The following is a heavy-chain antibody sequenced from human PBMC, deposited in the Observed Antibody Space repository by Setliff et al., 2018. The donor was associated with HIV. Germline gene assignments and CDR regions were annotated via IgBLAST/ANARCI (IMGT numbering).Heavy chain of an antibody. CDR2: SYHVGTT. J-gene: IGHJ3*01. CDR3: ARVQMAYAAFDV. D-gene: IGHD4-17*01. V-gene: IGHV4-38-2*01. CDR1: GYSISSGYN. Sequence: SETLSLTCAVSGYSISSGYNWGWIRQSPEKGLEWIANSYHVGTTYYNPSLKSRVTISVDTSKHQFSLKLSSVTAADTAVYYCARVQMAYAAFDVRGQGTMVTVSS.